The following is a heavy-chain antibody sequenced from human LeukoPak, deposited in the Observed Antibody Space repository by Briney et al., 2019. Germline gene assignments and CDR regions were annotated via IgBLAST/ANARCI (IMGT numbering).Heavy chain of an antibody. CDR2: IIPIFGTA. Sequence: ASVKVSCKASGGTFSSYGISWVRQAPGQGLEWMGGIIPIFGTANYAQKFQGRVTITTDESTSTAYMELSSLRSEDTAVYYCARVGGGSYFGWFDPWGQGTLVTVSS. V-gene: IGHV1-69*05. J-gene: IGHJ5*02. CDR1: GGTFSSYG. D-gene: IGHD1-26*01. CDR3: ARVGGGSYFGWFDP.